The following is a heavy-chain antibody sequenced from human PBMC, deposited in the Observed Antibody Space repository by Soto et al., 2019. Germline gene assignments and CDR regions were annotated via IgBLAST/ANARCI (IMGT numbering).Heavy chain of an antibody. V-gene: IGHV3-48*01. CDR2: ISSGGSTV. CDR3: ARVRPGRGGSSSTTCYAFDY. D-gene: IGHD2-2*01. CDR1: GFTYSSCH. Sequence: EAQLVESGGGLVQPGGSLRLSCAASGFTYSSCHMNRVRQAPWKGLECVSDISSGGSTVYHADSMKGRFTISRDNAKNSVYLQMDSLRVEDAAVYYCARVRPGRGGSSSTTCYAFDYWGQGTLVTVSS. J-gene: IGHJ4*02.